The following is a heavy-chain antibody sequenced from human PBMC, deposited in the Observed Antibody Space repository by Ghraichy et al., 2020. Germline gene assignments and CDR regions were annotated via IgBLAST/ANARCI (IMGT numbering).Heavy chain of an antibody. D-gene: IGHD2-2*01. CDR2: ISGSGGST. CDR1: GFTFSSYA. J-gene: IGHJ3*02. V-gene: IGHV3-23*01. CDR3: AKQYQLRGGGEDAFDI. Sequence: GGSLRLSCAASGFTFSSYAMSWVRQAPGKGLEWVSAISGSGGSTYYADSVKGRFTISRDNSKNTLYLQMNSLRAEDTAVYYCAKQYQLRGGGEDAFDIWGQGTMVTVSS.